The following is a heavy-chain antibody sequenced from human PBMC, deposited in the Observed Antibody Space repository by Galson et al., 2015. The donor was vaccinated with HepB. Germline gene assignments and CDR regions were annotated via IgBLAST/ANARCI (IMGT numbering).Heavy chain of an antibody. CDR1: GFTFSNYA. CDR2: ISYDGSNK. V-gene: IGHV3-30*04. D-gene: IGHD1-26*01. Sequence: SLRLSCAASGFTFSNYAMHWVRQAPGKGLEWVAVISYDGSNKYYADSVKGRFTISRDNSKNTLYLQMNSLRAEDTAVYYCARDGWELASGFDPWGQGTLVTVSS. CDR3: ARDGWELASGFDP. J-gene: IGHJ5*02.